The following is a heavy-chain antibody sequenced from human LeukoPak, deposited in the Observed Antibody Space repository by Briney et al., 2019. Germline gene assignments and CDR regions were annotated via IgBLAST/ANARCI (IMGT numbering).Heavy chain of an antibody. D-gene: IGHD4-17*01. CDR3: ARSNGDYSGYYFDY. J-gene: IGHJ4*02. CDR2: IYTSGST. Sequence: SETLSLTCTVSGGSISSYYWSWIRQPAGEGLEWIGRIYTSGSTNYNPSLKSRVTMSVDTSKNQFSLKLSSVTAADTAVYYCARSNGDYSGYYFDYWGQGTLVTVSS. V-gene: IGHV4-4*07. CDR1: GGSISSYY.